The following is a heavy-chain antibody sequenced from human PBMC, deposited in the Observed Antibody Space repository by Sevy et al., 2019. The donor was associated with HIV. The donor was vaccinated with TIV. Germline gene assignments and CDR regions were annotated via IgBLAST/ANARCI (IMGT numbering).Heavy chain of an antibody. CDR1: GFSLTTSD. Sequence: GGSLRLSCAASGFSLTTSDMHWVRQAPGKGLEWVAYVRNDGSNKYYADSVRDRFTISRDSPKNTLYLQMKSLRDEDTAIYYCARGRKTTEEWLEELDYYYGLDVWSQGTTVTVSS. V-gene: IGHV3-30*02. CDR3: ARGRKTTEEWLEELDYYYGLDV. J-gene: IGHJ6*02. CDR2: VRNDGSNK. D-gene: IGHD2-8*01.